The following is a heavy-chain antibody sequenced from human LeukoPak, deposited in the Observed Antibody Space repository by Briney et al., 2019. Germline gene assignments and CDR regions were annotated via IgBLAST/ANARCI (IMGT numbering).Heavy chain of an antibody. CDR1: GFTFSSFW. CDR3: AREFFVAGTGHFQH. Sequence: GGSLRLSCAASGFTFSSFWMNWVRQAPGKGLEWVASITKDGSEKYYVDSVKGRFTISRDNAKNSLYLQMNSLRAEDTAVYYCAREFFVAGTGHFQHWGQGTLVTVSS. CDR2: ITKDGSEK. D-gene: IGHD1-1*01. V-gene: IGHV3-7*01. J-gene: IGHJ1*01.